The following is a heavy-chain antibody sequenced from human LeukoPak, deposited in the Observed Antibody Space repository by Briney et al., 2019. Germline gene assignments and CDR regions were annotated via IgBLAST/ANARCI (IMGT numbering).Heavy chain of an antibody. J-gene: IGHJ4*02. D-gene: IGHD3-10*01. V-gene: IGHV3-23*01. CDR1: GFAFSRND. Sequence: GGSLRLSCAASGFAFSRNDMSWVRQAPGKGLEWVSSIGGSGTRTYYADSVKGRFTISRDTSKNTLYLQMNSLRAEDAAVYYCAKYRGFGDSYSWGQGTLVTVSS. CDR3: AKYRGFGDSYS. CDR2: IGGSGTRT.